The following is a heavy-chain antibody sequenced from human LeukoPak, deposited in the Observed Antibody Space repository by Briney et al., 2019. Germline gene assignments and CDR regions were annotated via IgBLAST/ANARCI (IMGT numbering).Heavy chain of an antibody. Sequence: GASVKVSCKASGYTFTSYGISWVRQAPGQGLEWMGGIIPIFGTANYAQKFQGRVTITADESTSTAYMELSSLRSEDTAVYYCARGRAKAGGNWNYEYGYYMDVWGKGTTVTVSS. CDR2: IIPIFGTA. V-gene: IGHV1-69*13. CDR1: GYTFTSYG. CDR3: ARGRAKAGGNWNYEYGYYMDV. D-gene: IGHD1-7*01. J-gene: IGHJ6*03.